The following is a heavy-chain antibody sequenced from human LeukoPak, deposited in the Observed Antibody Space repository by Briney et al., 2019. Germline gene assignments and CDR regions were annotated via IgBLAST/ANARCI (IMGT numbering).Heavy chain of an antibody. Sequence: PGRSLRLSCAAAGFTFSSYGMHWGRQAPGKGLEWGAVIWYDGSNKYYADSVKGRFTISRDNSKNTLYLQMNSLRAEDTAVNYCARDTYDDYVPLDYWGQGTLVTVSS. CDR3: ARDTYDDYVPLDY. J-gene: IGHJ4*02. CDR2: IWYDGSNK. D-gene: IGHD4-17*01. CDR1: GFTFSSYG. V-gene: IGHV3-33*01.